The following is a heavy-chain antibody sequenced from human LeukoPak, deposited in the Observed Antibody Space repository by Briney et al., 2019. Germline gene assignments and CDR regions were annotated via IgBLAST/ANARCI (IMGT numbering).Heavy chain of an antibody. D-gene: IGHD3-22*01. J-gene: IGHJ4*02. CDR2: ISGSGHKT. CDR3: AKDANYYDSSGYLIPFDH. CDR1: GFTFSRFA. Sequence: GGSLRLSCSASGFTFSRFAMSWVRQLPGKGLEWVSSISGSGHKTYYGDSVKGRFSVSRDNSKNILYLQMDSLRADDSALYYCAKDANYYDSSGYLIPFDHWGQGTLVTVSS. V-gene: IGHV3-23*01.